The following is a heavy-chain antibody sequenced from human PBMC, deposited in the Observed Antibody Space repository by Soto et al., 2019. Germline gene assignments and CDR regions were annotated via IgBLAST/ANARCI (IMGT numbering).Heavy chain of an antibody. Sequence: QITLEESAPTRVKPTQPLTLTCIFSGFSLTTSGVGVGWIRQPPGKALECLAFIYWDDDKRYNPSLKNRLTITKDTSTNQVAITLSDVGPGDTGTYYCAHRAGLQGNWDGGYCESWGQGALVTVSS. D-gene: IGHD1-1*01. J-gene: IGHJ4*02. V-gene: IGHV2-5*02. CDR2: IYWDDDK. CDR3: AHRAGLQGNWDGGYCES. CDR1: GFSLTTSGVG.